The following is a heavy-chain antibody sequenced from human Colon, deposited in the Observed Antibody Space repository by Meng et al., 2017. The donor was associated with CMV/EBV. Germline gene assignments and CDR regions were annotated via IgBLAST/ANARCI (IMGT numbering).Heavy chain of an antibody. Sequence: QVMLAQSGAEVKKPGASVKVSSKTSGYTFSDYHIPWVRQAPGQGLEWMGWINSNSGATDYAQKFQGRFTMTRDTSITTVYMELSSLRSDDTAVYYCARDPSGSRVPFDYWGQGSLVTVSS. CDR3: ARDPSGSRVPFDY. CDR2: INSNSGAT. J-gene: IGHJ4*02. CDR1: GYTFSDYH. D-gene: IGHD1-26*01. V-gene: IGHV1-2*02.